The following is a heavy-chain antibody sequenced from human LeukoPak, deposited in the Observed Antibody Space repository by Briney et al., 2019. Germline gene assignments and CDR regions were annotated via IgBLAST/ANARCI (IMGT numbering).Heavy chain of an antibody. V-gene: IGHV1-18*01. D-gene: IGHD3-22*01. CDR1: GYTFSLYG. CDR2: ISGYDGRT. Sequence: ASVKVSCKASGYTFSLYGISWVRQAPGQGLEWIGWISGYDGRTEYAQKVQDRVTMTADTYTNTVYLDLRSLRPDDTAMYYCARDRAFGRRLLPSTASDNWGQGTLVTVSS. J-gene: IGHJ4*02. CDR3: ARDRAFGRRLLPSTASDN.